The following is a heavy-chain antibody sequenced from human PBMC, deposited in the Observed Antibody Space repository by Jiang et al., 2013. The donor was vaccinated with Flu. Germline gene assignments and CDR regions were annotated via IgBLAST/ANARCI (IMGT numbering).Heavy chain of an antibody. CDR1: GFNFHNYA. J-gene: IGHJ6*02. CDR3: ASYTTRVKIIRGVPTLDGMDV. CDR2: ISTNTGKS. D-gene: IGHD3-10*01. Sequence: SELKKPGASVKVSCKASGFNFHNYAMNWVRQAPGQGLEWMGWISTNTGKSTYAQAFTGRFDFSLDTSVTTAYLQISSLKPEDTAVYFCASYTTRVKIIRGVPTLDGMDVWGQGTTVSVSS. V-gene: IGHV7-4-1*02.